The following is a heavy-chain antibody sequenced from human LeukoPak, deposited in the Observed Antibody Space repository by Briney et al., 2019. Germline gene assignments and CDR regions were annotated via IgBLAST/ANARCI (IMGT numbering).Heavy chain of an antibody. V-gene: IGHV5-51*01. CDR1: GYSFTSYW. CDR3: ARRSYTPTGTTLWDNWFDP. J-gene: IGHJ5*02. CDR2: IYPGDSDT. Sequence: GESLKISCKGSGYSFTSYWIGWVRQMPGKGLEWMGIIYPGDSDTRYSPSFQGQVTISADKSISTAYLQWSSLKASDTAMYYCARRSYTPTGTTLWDNWFDPWGQGTLVTVSS. D-gene: IGHD1-1*01.